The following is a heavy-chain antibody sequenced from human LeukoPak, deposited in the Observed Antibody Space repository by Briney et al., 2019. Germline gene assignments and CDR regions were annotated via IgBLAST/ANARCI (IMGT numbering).Heavy chain of an antibody. Sequence: GGSLRLSCAASGFTFSTYRMNWVRQAPGKGLEWVSYISSSSGTTYYADSVKGRFTISRDNAKNSLYLQMNSLRAEDTAVHYCARYHSSGWYPRVAFDIWGHGTMVTVSP. J-gene: IGHJ3*02. CDR3: ARYHSSGWYPRVAFDI. D-gene: IGHD6-19*01. V-gene: IGHV3-48*01. CDR1: GFTFSTYR. CDR2: ISSSSGTT.